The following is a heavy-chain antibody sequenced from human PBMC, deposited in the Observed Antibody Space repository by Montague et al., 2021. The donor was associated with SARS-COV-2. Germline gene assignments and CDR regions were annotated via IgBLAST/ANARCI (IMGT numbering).Heavy chain of an antibody. CDR2: ISYDGSNK. V-gene: IGHV3-30-3*01. CDR3: ARTLLDYYGMDV. CDR1: GFTFSSYA. D-gene: IGHD2/OR15-2a*01. Sequence: SLRFSCAASGFTFSSYAMHWVRQAPGKGLEWVAVISYDGSNKYYADSVKGRFTISRDNSKNTLYLQMNSLRAEDTAVYYCARTLLDYYGMDVWGQGTTVTVSS. J-gene: IGHJ6*02.